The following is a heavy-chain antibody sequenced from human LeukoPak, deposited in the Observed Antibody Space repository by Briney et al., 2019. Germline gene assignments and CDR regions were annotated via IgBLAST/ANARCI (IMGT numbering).Heavy chain of an antibody. Sequence: SETLSLTCAVYGGSFSGYYWSWIRQPPGKGLEWIGEINHSGSTNYNPSLKSRVTISVDTSKNQFSLKLTSVTAADTAVYYCAREVGGGYYGMDVWGRGTPVTVSS. CDR3: AREVGGGYYGMDV. V-gene: IGHV4-34*01. CDR1: GGSFSGYY. D-gene: IGHD3-10*01. CDR2: INHSGST. J-gene: IGHJ6*02.